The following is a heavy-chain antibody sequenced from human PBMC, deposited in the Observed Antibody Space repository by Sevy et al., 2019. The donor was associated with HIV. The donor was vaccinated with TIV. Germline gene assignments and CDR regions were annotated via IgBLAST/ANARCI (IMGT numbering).Heavy chain of an antibody. CDR1: AFAFSNYY. Sequence: GGSLRLSCAASAFAFSNYYVMHWVRQAPGKGLEWVALISYDGSDKYYADSVKGRFTISRDNFKNTLYLQMNSLTTEDTAVYYCARPRANYVDHYFFYAMDVWGQGTTVTVSS. V-gene: IGHV3-30-3*01. J-gene: IGHJ6*02. CDR3: ARPRANYVDHYFFYAMDV. CDR2: ISYDGSDK. D-gene: IGHD4-17*01.